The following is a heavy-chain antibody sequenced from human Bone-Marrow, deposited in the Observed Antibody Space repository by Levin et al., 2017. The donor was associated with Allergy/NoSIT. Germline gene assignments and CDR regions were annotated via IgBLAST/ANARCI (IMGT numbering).Heavy chain of an antibody. CDR3: ARHAGYCTDGTCYRYGYFDS. D-gene: IGHD2-8*01. J-gene: IGHJ4*02. CDR2: IYPGDSET. Sequence: PGGSLRLSCMGSGYIFGNYWIAWVRQMPGKGLEWMGVIYPGDSETKYGPSFEGQVTISADKSSGAAYLQGTSLKASDTAVYYCARHAGYCTDGTCYRYGYFDSWGQGTLVVVSS. V-gene: IGHV5-51*01. CDR1: GYIFGNYW.